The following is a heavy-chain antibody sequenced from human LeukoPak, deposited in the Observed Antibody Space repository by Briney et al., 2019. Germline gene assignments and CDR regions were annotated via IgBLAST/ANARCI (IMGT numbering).Heavy chain of an antibody. J-gene: IGHJ4*02. CDR2: ITNDGSST. CDR3: ASRYDSSGYLYYFDY. CDR1: GLTFSSHW. Sequence: GGSLRLSCAASGLTFSSHWMHWVRQAPGKGLVWVSRITNDGSSTTYADSVKGRFTISRDNAKNMLYLQVNSLRAEDTAVYYCASRYDSSGYLYYFDYWGQGTLVTVSS. V-gene: IGHV3-74*01. D-gene: IGHD3-22*01.